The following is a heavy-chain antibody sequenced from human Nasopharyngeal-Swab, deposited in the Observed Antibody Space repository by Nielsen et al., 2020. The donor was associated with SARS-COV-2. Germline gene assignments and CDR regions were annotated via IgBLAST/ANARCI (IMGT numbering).Heavy chain of an antibody. J-gene: IGHJ4*02. CDR2: ISSDGSNK. Sequence: GESLKISCVASGFTFSTYAFHWVRQAPGKGLEWVTFISSDGSNKYYADSVKGRFTISRDNSKNTVYLQVNSLRADDTAVYYCARGTYDFQLLCCDYWGQGTPVTVSS. CDR3: ARGTYDFQLLCCDY. V-gene: IGHV3-30-3*01. CDR1: GFTFSTYA. D-gene: IGHD2-2*01.